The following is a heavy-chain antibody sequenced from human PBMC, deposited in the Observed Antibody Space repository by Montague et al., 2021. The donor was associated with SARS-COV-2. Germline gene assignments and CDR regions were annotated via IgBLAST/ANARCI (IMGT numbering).Heavy chain of an antibody. CDR3: ARDTRIAMLVVVTRYGLDV. D-gene: IGHD3-22*01. CDR1: GGSISSSSYY. Sequence: SETLSLTCTVSGGSISSSSYYWGWIRQPPGKGLEWIGSIDYTGSTYYXPSLKSRVTISVDTSKNQFSLKLRSVTAADTAVYYCARDTRIAMLVVVTRYGLDVGGQGTTVTVSS. CDR2: IDYTGST. J-gene: IGHJ6*02. V-gene: IGHV4-39*07.